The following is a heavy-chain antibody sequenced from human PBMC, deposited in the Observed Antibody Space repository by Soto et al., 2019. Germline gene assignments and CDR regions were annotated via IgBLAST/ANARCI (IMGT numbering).Heavy chain of an antibody. CDR3: ARVYYYDSSGSKRALDY. Sequence: GGSLRLSCAASGFTFSSYAMHWVRQAPGKGLEWVAVISYDGSNKYYTDSVKGRFTISRDNSKNTLYLQMNSLRAEDTAVYYCARVYYYDSSGSKRALDYWGQGTLVTVSS. CDR2: ISYDGSNK. V-gene: IGHV3-30-3*01. CDR1: GFTFSSYA. D-gene: IGHD3-22*01. J-gene: IGHJ4*02.